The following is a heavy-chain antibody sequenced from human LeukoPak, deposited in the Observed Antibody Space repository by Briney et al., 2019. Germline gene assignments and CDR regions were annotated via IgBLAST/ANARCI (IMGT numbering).Heavy chain of an antibody. V-gene: IGHV4-34*01. CDR3: ARAVRVYYGSGSPTFDY. D-gene: IGHD3-10*01. J-gene: IGHJ4*02. CDR1: GGSFSGYY. Sequence: PSETLSLTCAVHGGSFSGYYWSWIRQPPGKGLEWIGEINHSGSTNYNPSLKSRVTISVDTSKNQFSLKLSSVTAADTAVYYCARAVRVYYGSGSPTFDYWGQGTLVTVSS. CDR2: INHSGST.